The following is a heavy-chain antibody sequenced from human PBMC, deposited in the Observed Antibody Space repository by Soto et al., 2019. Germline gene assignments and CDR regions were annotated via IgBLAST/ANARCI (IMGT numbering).Heavy chain of an antibody. J-gene: IGHJ3*02. D-gene: IGHD3-22*01. V-gene: IGHV3-64D*08. CDR1: GFTFSSYA. CDR2: ISSNGGST. Sequence: GGSLRLSCSASGFTFSSYAMHWVRQAPGKGLEYVSAISSNGGSTYYADSVKGRFTISRDNSKNTLYLQMSSLRAEDTAVYYCVKAYYYDSSGYLDHDAFDIWGQGTMVTVSS. CDR3: VKAYYYDSSGYLDHDAFDI.